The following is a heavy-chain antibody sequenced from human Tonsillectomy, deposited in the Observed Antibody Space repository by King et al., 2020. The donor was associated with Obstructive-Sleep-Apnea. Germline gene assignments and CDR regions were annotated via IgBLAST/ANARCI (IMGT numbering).Heavy chain of an antibody. D-gene: IGHD3-9*01. CDR3: ARDSLADILAGHYSYNGIDV. CDR2: ISYDGSNK. Sequence: VQLVESGGGVVQPGRSLRLSCAASGFTFSSYAMHWVRQAPGKGLEWVAVISYDGSNKYYADSVKGRFTISRDNSKNTLYLQMNGLRAEDTAVYYCARDSLADILAGHYSYNGIDVWGQGTTVTVSS. CDR1: GFTFSSYA. J-gene: IGHJ6*02. V-gene: IGHV3-30*04.